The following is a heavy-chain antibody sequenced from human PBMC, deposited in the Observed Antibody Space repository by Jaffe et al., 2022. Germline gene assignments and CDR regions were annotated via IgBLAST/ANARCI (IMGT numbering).Heavy chain of an antibody. J-gene: IGHJ4*02. CDR2: IRSKAYGGTT. D-gene: IGHD3-10*01. CDR3: TRERLDLWFGELLIWTGDY. Sequence: EVQLVESGGGLVQPGRSLRLSCTASGFTFGDYAMSWVRQAPGKGLEWVGFIRSKAYGGTTEYAASVKGRFTISRDDSKSIAYLQMNSLKTEDTAVYYCTRERLDLWFGELLIWTGDYWGQGTLVTVSS. CDR1: GFTFGDYA. V-gene: IGHV3-49*04.